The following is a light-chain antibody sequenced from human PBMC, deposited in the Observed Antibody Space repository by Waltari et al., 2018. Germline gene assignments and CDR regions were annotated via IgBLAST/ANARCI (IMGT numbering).Light chain of an antibody. J-gene: IGKJ5*01. CDR3: QQYSSSPIT. Sequence: DIVLTQSPDSLAVSLGERATIDCWSSQSLFFGASGKNYLAWYQQKPGQPPKVLIYWASTREAWVPERISGSGSGAHFTLTVYSLQAEDVAVYYFQQYSSSPITFGQGTRLVI. CDR2: WAS. CDR1: QSLFFGASGKNY. V-gene: IGKV4-1*01.